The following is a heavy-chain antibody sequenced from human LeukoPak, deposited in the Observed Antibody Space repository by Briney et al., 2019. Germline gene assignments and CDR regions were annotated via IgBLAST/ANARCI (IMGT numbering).Heavy chain of an antibody. CDR2: ISGSGVST. J-gene: IGHJ5*02. Sequence: PGGSLRLSCAASGFTFSSYAMNWVRQAPGKGLEWVSGISGSGVSTYYADSVKGRFTISRDNSKNTLYLQMNSLRAEDTAVYYCARGRVLGGGPPTHRIWFDPWGQGTLVTVSS. V-gene: IGHV3-23*01. CDR3: ARGRVLGGGPPTHRIWFDP. D-gene: IGHD3-3*02. CDR1: GFTFSSYA.